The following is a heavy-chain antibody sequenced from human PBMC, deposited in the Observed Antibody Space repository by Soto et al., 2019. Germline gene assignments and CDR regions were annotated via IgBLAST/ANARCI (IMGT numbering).Heavy chain of an antibody. J-gene: IGHJ5*02. CDR1: GFTFSDYY. D-gene: IGHD3-10*01. CDR3: VRDLYGSGTSLRGWFDP. CDR2: ISSTGIYK. V-gene: IGHV3-11*06. Sequence: QEQLVESGGGWVKPGGSLRLSCAASGFTFSDYYIAWIRQAPGKGLEWISYISSTGIYKRYADSVKGRFTIARDNANNSLVLQMNILRADDTAVYYCVRDLYGSGTSLRGWFDPWGQGTLGTVAS.